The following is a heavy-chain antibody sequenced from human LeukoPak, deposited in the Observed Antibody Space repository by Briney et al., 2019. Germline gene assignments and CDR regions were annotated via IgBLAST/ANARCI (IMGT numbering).Heavy chain of an antibody. CDR2: ISSDGTNT. Sequence: PGGSLILSCAASGFTFSTYAMHWVRQTPGKGLEWEAVISSDGTNTYYADFVKGRFTISRDHFKNTLYLQMSSLRAEDTAVYYCAREVSGSCSWFYYYYMDVWGKGTTVTVSS. D-gene: IGHD6-13*01. CDR1: GFTFSTYA. V-gene: IGHV3-30*04. J-gene: IGHJ6*03. CDR3: AREVSGSCSWFYYYYMDV.